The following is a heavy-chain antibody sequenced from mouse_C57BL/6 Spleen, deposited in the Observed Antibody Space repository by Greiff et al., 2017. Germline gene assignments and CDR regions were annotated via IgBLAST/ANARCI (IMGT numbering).Heavy chain of an antibody. CDR1: GYAFTNYL. CDR2: LNPGSGGT. J-gene: IGHJ4*01. D-gene: IGHD3-2*01. V-gene: IGHV1-54*01. CDR3: ARRGGRQEAMDY. Sequence: QVQLQQSGAELVRPGTSVKVSCKSSGYAFTNYLIEWVKQRPGQGLEWIGVLNPGSGGTNSNEKFKGKATLTADKSSSTAYMQLSSLTSEDSAVYFCARRGGRQEAMDYWGQGTSVTVSS.